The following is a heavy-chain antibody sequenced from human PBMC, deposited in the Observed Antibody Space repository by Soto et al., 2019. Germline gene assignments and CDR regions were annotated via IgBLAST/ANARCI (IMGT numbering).Heavy chain of an antibody. CDR2: ISKGGSNL. J-gene: IGHJ4*02. V-gene: IGHV3-30-3*01. D-gene: IGHD6-19*01. CDR1: GFTLSSYV. Sequence: PGGSLRLSCAASGFTLSSYVIHWVRQAPGKGLEWVTVISKGGSNLYFADSVKGRFTISRDNSKNTLYLQMNSLRSEDTAVYYCAREVEYTSAFGSSSSFDYLGQGTLVIVSS. CDR3: AREVEYTSAFGSSSSFDY.